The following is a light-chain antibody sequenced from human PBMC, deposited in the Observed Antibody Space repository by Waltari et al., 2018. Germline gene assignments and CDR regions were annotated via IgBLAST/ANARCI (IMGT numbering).Light chain of an antibody. J-gene: IGLJ2*01. V-gene: IGLV1-44*01. CDR1: GFHMGRHC. CDR3: AAWDDRLKGVV. Sequence: QSVLTQPPSASGPPGTRVTLSCSGRGFHMGRHCVSWYQQLPGSAPKLLIYSNDQRPSGVPDRISASKSGTSASLAISGLQSADEALYYCAAWDDRLKGVVFGGGTKVTVL. CDR2: SND.